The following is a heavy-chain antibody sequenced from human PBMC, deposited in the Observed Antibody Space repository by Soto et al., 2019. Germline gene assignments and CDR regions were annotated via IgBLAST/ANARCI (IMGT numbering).Heavy chain of an antibody. J-gene: IGHJ4*02. CDR2: IDPSDSQT. D-gene: IGHD3-22*01. CDR3: ARQIYDSDTGPNFQYYFES. CDR1: GYSFAGYW. Sequence: GESLKISCKGSGYSFAGYWITWVRQKPGKGLEWMGRIDPSDSQTYYSPSFRGHVTISVTRSITTVFLQWSSLRASDTAMYYCARQIYDSDTGPNFQYYFESWGQGTPVTVSS. V-gene: IGHV5-10-1*01.